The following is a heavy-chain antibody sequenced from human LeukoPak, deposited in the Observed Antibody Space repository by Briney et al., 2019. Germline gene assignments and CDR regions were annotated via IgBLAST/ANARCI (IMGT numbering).Heavy chain of an antibody. V-gene: IGHV3-30*04. D-gene: IGHD2-2*01. CDR3: ARVDCSSTSCWGSYYGMDV. CDR2: ISYDGSNK. J-gene: IGHJ6*04. CDR1: GFTFSSYA. Sequence: GGFLRLSCAASGFTFSSYAMHWVRQAPGKGLEWVAVISYDGSNKYYADSVKGRFTISRDNSKNTLYLQMNSLRAEDTAVYYCARVDCSSTSCWGSYYGMDVWGKGTTVTVSS.